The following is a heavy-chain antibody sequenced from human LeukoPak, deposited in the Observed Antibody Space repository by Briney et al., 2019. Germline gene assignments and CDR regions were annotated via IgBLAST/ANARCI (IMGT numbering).Heavy chain of an antibody. CDR1: GGSFSGYY. V-gene: IGHV4-34*01. J-gene: IGHJ5*02. CDR3: ARRTYDFWSEHNWFDP. Sequence: SETLSLTCSVYGGSFSGYYWSWIRQPPGKGLEWIGEINHSGSTNYNPSLKSRVTISVDTSKNQFSLKLSSVTAADTAVYYCARRTYDFWSEHNWFDPWGQGTLVTVSS. D-gene: IGHD3-3*01. CDR2: INHSGST.